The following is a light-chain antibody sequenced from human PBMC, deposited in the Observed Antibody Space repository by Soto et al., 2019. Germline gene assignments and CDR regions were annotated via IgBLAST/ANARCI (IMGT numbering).Light chain of an antibody. V-gene: IGKV4-1*01. Sequence: DIVMTQSPDSLAVSXGXXXXXNXXXXXXVLYSSNNKNYLAWYQQKPGQPPKLLIYWASTRESGVPDRFSGSGSGTDFTLTISSLEPEDFAVYYCQQRSNWITFGQGTRLEIK. CDR1: XXVLYSSNNKNY. CDR3: QQRSNWIT. J-gene: IGKJ5*01. CDR2: WAS.